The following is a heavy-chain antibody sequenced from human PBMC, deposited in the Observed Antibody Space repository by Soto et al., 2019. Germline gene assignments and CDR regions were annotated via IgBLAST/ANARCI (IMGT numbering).Heavy chain of an antibody. CDR3: ARTKEGSNYLNDY. Sequence: PGGSLRLSCAASGFIFSNYGMHWVRQAPGKGLEWVALIWYDGSNKYYADSVKGRFIISRDNSQNTLYLDMNSLSVEDTAVYYCARTKEGSNYLNDYWGQGALVTVSS. J-gene: IGHJ4*02. CDR2: IWYDGSNK. V-gene: IGHV3-33*01. D-gene: IGHD4-4*01. CDR1: GFIFSNYG.